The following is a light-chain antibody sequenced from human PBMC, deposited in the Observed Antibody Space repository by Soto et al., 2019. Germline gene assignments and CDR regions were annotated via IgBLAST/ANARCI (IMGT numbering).Light chain of an antibody. Sequence: QSALTQPASVSGSPGQSITIFCTGTSSDVGAYDYVSWYQQHPGKAPKLMIYDVTNRPSGVSNRFSGSKSGDTASLTISGLQAEDEADYYCSSYTTSSSLGLFGTGTKVTVL. V-gene: IGLV2-14*01. J-gene: IGLJ1*01. CDR2: DVT. CDR3: SSYTTSSSLGL. CDR1: SSDVGAYDY.